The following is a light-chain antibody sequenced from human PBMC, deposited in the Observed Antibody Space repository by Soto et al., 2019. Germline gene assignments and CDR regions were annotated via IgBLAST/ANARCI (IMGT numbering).Light chain of an antibody. J-gene: IGKJ4*01. Sequence: EIVLTQSPATLSLSPGERATLSCRASQSVSSYLAWYQQKPGQAPRLLIYDASNRATGIPARFSGSGSGTDFTLTISRLEPEYSAVYYCQQRSTWVTFGGGTRVEIK. CDR3: QQRSTWVT. CDR1: QSVSSY. CDR2: DAS. V-gene: IGKV3-11*01.